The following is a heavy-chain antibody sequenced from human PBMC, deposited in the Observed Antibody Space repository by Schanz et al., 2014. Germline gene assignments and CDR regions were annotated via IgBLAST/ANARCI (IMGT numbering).Heavy chain of an antibody. D-gene: IGHD1-20*01. CDR2: INPNSGGT. CDR1: GYTFTGYY. Sequence: QVQLVQSGGEVKTPGASVRVSCKASGYTFTGYYMNWVRQAPGQGLEWMGWINPNSGGTSYAQKFQGRVTMTRDTSISTGYMELSRLTSDDTAVYYCARGSNITGATTTFEIWGQGTMVTVSS. CDR3: ARGSNITGATTTFEI. J-gene: IGHJ3*02. V-gene: IGHV1-2*02.